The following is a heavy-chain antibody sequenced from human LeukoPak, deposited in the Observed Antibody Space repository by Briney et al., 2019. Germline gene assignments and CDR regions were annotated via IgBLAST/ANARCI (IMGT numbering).Heavy chain of an antibody. CDR2: INHSGST. CDR3: ARGKQWLTRFDY. V-gene: IGHV4-34*01. D-gene: IGHD6-19*01. Sequence: SETLSLTCAVYGGSLSGYYWSRIRQPPGKGLEWIGEINHSGSTNYNPSLKSRVTISVDTSKNQFSLKLSSVTAADTAVYYCARGKQWLTRFDYWGQGTLVTVSS. CDR1: GGSLSGYY. J-gene: IGHJ4*02.